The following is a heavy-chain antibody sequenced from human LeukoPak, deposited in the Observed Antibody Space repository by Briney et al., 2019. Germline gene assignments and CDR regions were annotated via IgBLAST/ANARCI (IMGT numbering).Heavy chain of an antibody. V-gene: IGHV4-34*01. CDR2: INHSGST. CDR3: ARLYCSGGSCYSRGDNWFDH. CDR1: GGSFSGYY. J-gene: IGHJ5*02. D-gene: IGHD2-15*01. Sequence: PSETLSLTCAVSGGSFSGYYWSWIRQPPGKGLEWIGEINHSGSTNYNPSLKSRVTISVDTSKNQFSLKLSSVTAADTAVYYCARLYCSGGSCYSRGDNWFDHWGQGALVTVSS.